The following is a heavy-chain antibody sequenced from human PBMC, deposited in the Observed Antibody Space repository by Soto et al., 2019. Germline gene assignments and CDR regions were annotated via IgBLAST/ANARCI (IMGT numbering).Heavy chain of an antibody. Sequence: QVQLVQSGAEVKKPGSSVKVSCKASGGTFSSYAISWVRQAPGQGLEWRGGIIPIFGTANYAQKFQGRVTITADESTSTAYMELSSLRSEDTAVYYCARDGGGGGTVVTLYGMDVWGQGTTVTVSS. CDR1: GGTFSSYA. CDR2: IIPIFGTA. CDR3: ARDGGGGGTVVTLYGMDV. V-gene: IGHV1-69*01. J-gene: IGHJ6*02. D-gene: IGHD2-21*02.